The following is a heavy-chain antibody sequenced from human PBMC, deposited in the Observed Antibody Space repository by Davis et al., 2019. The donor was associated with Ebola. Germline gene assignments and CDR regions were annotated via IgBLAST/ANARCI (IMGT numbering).Heavy chain of an antibody. CDR2: ISGSGST. J-gene: IGHJ6*02. D-gene: IGHD4-17*01. V-gene: IGHV3-23*01. CDR1: GFTFTSYS. CDR3: AKGSLYGSRSITAGVDV. Sequence: GESLKISCAASGFTFTSYSMTWVRQAPGKGLEWVSGISGSGSTYYADSVKGRFTFSRDNSKNTLYLQMNSLRAADTAVYYCAKGSLYGSRSITAGVDVWGQGTTVIVSS.